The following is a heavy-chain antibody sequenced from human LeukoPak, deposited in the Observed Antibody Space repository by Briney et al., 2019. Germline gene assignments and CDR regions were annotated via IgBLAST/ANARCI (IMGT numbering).Heavy chain of an antibody. Sequence: GGSLRLSCAASGFTFSSYAMHWVRQAPGKGLEWVAVISYDGSNKYYADSVKGRFTISRVNSKNTLYLQMNSLRAEDTAVYYCARVIIAAAGTSYFDYWGQGTLVTVSS. CDR2: ISYDGSNK. V-gene: IGHV3-30-3*01. CDR1: GFTFSSYA. CDR3: ARVIIAAAGTSYFDY. D-gene: IGHD6-13*01. J-gene: IGHJ4*02.